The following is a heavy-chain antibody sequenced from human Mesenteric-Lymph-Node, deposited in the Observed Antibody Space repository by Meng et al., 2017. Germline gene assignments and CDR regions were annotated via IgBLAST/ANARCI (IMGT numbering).Heavy chain of an antibody. CDR2: LYPNNGGT. CDR1: GYTFTGYN. V-gene: IGHV1-2*06. J-gene: IGHJ4*02. D-gene: IGHD4-17*01. Sequence: ASVKVSCKASGYTFTGYNIHWVRQAPGQGLEWMGRLYPNNGGTDYAQKFQGRVTMTRETSISTAYMELSSLGSDDTAVYHCARAIYGDPPGIDFWGQGTLVTVSS. CDR3: ARAIYGDPPGIDF.